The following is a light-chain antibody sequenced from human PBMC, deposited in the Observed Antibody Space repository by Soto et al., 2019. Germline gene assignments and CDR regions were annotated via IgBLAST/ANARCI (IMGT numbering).Light chain of an antibody. J-gene: IGLJ2*01. V-gene: IGLV2-14*01. CDR2: DVS. Sequence: QSALTQPASVSGSPGQSITISCTGTSSDVGGFNYVSWYQQHLGKAPKLIIYDVSNRPSGVSNRFSGSKSGNTASLTISGLQAEDEADYYCSSYRNSRTVVFGGGTKLTVL. CDR1: SSDVGGFNY. CDR3: SSYRNSRTVV.